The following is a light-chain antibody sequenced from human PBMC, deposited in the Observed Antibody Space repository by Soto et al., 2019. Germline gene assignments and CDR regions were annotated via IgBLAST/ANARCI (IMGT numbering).Light chain of an antibody. CDR3: QCYDNSLT. Sequence: EIVLTQSPATLSLSPGERATLSCGASQTVNSNNLAWYQQKPGLAPRLLIYDAYIRATGIPDRFSGSGSGTGFTLAINRLEPEDFAVYFCQCYDNSLTFGQGTKVEIK. V-gene: IGKV3D-20*01. CDR1: QTVNSNN. CDR2: DAY. J-gene: IGKJ1*01.